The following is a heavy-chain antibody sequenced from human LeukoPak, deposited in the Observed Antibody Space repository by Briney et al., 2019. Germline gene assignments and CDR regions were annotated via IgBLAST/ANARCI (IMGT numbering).Heavy chain of an antibody. D-gene: IGHD3-3*01. V-gene: IGHV4-34*01. CDR1: GGSFSGYY. CDR2: INHSGST. CDR3: ARRIFGVVPRDWYFDL. Sequence: SETLSLTCAVYGGSFSGYYWSWIRQPPGKGLEWIGEINHSGSTNYNPSLKSRVTISVDTSKNQFSLKLSSVTAADTAVYYCARRIFGVVPRDWYFDLWGRGTLVTVSS. J-gene: IGHJ2*01.